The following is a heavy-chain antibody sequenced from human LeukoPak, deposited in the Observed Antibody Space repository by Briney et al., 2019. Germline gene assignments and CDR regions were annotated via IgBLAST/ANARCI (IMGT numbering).Heavy chain of an antibody. CDR1: GGTFSSYA. V-gene: IGHV1-69*05. D-gene: IGHD2-21*02. J-gene: IGHJ3*02. Sequence: VASVKVSCKASGGTFSSYAISWVRQAPGQGLEWMEGIIPIFGTANYAQRFQGRVTITTDESTSTAYMELSSLRSEDTAVYYCARGYCGGVCYPRRVVHDAFDIWGQGTMVTVSS. CDR3: ARGYCGGVCYPRRVVHDAFDI. CDR2: IIPIFGTA.